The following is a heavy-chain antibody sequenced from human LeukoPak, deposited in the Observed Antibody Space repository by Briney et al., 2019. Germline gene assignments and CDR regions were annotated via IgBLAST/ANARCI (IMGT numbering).Heavy chain of an antibody. Sequence: GGSLRLSCAASGFTFSSYAMSWVRQAPGKGLEWVSAISGSGGSTYYADSVKGRFTISRDNSKNTLYLQMNSLRAEDTAVYYCANFLYYYDSSGLDYWGQGTLVTVSS. V-gene: IGHV3-23*01. J-gene: IGHJ4*02. D-gene: IGHD3-22*01. CDR3: ANFLYYYDSSGLDY. CDR2: ISGSGGST. CDR1: GFTFSSYA.